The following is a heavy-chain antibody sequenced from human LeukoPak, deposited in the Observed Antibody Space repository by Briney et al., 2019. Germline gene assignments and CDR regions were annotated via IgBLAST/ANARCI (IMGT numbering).Heavy chain of an antibody. J-gene: IGHJ4*02. V-gene: IGHV1-18*01. CDR3: ARSITMVRGVIITSHPFDY. CDR2: ISVNNGNT. Sequence: GASVKVSCKASGYTFTSYGISWVRQAPGQGLEWMGWISVNNGNTKYAQNLQGRVTMTTDTSMTTAYMELSSLRSDDTAVYYCARSITMVRGVIITSHPFDYWGQGTLVTVSS. D-gene: IGHD3-10*01. CDR1: GYTFTSYG.